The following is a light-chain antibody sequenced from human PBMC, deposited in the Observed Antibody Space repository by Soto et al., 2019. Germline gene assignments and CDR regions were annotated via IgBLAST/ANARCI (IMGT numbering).Light chain of an antibody. Sequence: ELVLTQSPGTLPLSPGERATLSCRASQSVSSTLLVWYQQRPCQPPRLLIYGASSRSTGNPDRFSGSGSGTDFTLTISRVQPEDFAVYYCEHYETSSPTFGQGTKVELK. V-gene: IGKV3-20*01. CDR2: GAS. CDR1: QSVSSTL. J-gene: IGKJ2*01. CDR3: EHYETSSPT.